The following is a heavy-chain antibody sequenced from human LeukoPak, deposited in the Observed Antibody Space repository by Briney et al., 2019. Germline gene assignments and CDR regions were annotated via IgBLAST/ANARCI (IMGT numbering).Heavy chain of an antibody. CDR1: GFSFSDYS. CDR3: AKSLGIVVVTANFDS. J-gene: IGHJ4*02. D-gene: IGHD2-21*02. Sequence: GGSLRLSCVASGFSFSDYSMNWVRQAPGKGLEWVSSINSRSNDIYYADSVKGRFTISRDNAKNSLYLQMNSLRAEDTAVYYCAKSLGIVVVTANFDSWGQGTLVSVSS. CDR2: INSRSNDI. V-gene: IGHV3-21*06.